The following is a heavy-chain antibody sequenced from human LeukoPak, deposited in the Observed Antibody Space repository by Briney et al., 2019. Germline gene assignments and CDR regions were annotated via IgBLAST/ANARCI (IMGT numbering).Heavy chain of an antibody. Sequence: ASVKVSCKASGYIFISYGISWVRQAPGQGLEWMGWISGDNGQTNYAQKFQGRLTMTTDTSTNTAYMELRSLRLDDTAVYYCARDGAGSPWFDPWGQGTLVTVS. D-gene: IGHD1-26*01. CDR1: GYIFISYG. CDR3: ARDGAGSPWFDP. J-gene: IGHJ5*02. V-gene: IGHV1-18*01. CDR2: ISGDNGQT.